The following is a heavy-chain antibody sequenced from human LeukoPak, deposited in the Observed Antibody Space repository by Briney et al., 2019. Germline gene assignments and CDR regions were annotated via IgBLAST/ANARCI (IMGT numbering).Heavy chain of an antibody. Sequence: SETLSLTCTVSGGSISSYYWSWIRQPPGKGLEWIGYIYYSGSTNYNPSLKGRVTISVDTSKNQFSLKLSSVTAADTAVYYCARALTYYDFWSGRTGDYYYGMDVWGQGTTVTVSS. V-gene: IGHV4-59*01. CDR3: ARALTYYDFWSGRTGDYYYGMDV. CDR1: GGSISSYY. J-gene: IGHJ6*02. D-gene: IGHD3-3*01. CDR2: IYYSGST.